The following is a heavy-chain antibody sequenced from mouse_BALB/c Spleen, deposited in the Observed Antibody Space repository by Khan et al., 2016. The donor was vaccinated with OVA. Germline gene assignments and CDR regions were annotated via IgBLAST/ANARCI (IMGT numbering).Heavy chain of an antibody. J-gene: IGHJ2*01. CDR2: INPHIGET. CDR3: TRIYRSDFDY. Sequence: EVELVESGPELVRPGASVKISCTASGYSFTGYFMNWVMQSHGKSLEWIGRINPHIGETFYNQRFKDKATLTVDESSSTAHIELRRLASEDSSVYYCTRIYRSDFDYWGQGTTLTVSP. D-gene: IGHD1-1*01. V-gene: IGHV1-20*02. CDR1: GYSFTGYF.